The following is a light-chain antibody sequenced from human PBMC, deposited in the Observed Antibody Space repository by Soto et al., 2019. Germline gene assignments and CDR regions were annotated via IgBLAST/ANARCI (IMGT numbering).Light chain of an antibody. CDR3: QQFNSYFWT. CDR2: KAS. J-gene: IGKJ1*01. Sequence: DLQMTQSPSTLAASVGDRVTITCRASQRISGWLAWYQQKPGKAPKLLIYKASSLESGVPSRSSGTGSGTEFTLTNSSLQPDDFATYYCQQFNSYFWTFGQGTKVEIK. V-gene: IGKV1-5*03. CDR1: QRISGW.